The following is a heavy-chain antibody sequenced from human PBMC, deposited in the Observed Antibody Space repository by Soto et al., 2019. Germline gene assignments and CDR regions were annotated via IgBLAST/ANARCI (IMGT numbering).Heavy chain of an antibody. V-gene: IGHV1-18*01. J-gene: IGHJ4*02. CDR2: ISAYNGNT. D-gene: IGHD6-6*01. CDR1: GYTFTSYG. CDR3: ARGPAPLYSSSLLFFDY. Sequence: GPVKVSCKASGYTFTSYGISWVRQAPGQGLEWMGWISAYNGNTNYAQKLQGRVTMTTDTSTSTAYMELRSLRSDDTAVYYCARGPAPLYSSSLLFFDYWGQGTLVTVSS.